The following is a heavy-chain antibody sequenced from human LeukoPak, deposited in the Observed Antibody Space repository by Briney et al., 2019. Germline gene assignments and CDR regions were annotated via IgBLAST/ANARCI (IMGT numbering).Heavy chain of an antibody. J-gene: IGHJ6*02. CDR1: GYSFTSYW. V-gene: IGHV5-51*01. CDR2: IYPDDSDI. Sequence: RGESLKISCKGSGYSFTSYWIGWVRQMPGKGLEWMGNIYPDDSDIRYNPSFQGQVTISVDKSISTAYLQWSSLKASDTAMYYCARQMHRSGWYGMDVWGQGTTVTVS. CDR3: ARQMHRSGWYGMDV. D-gene: IGHD6-19*01.